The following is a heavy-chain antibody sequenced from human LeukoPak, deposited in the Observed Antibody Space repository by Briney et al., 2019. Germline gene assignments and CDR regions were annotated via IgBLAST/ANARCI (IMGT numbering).Heavy chain of an antibody. V-gene: IGHV5-51*01. D-gene: IGHD2-21*02. Sequence: GESLKISCVGSGYRFSTYWIAWARQMPGKGLEWMGIIYPGDSDTRYSPSFQGQVTISADKSISTAYLQWSSLKASDTAMYYCARQVGMVVVVTASDAFDIWGQGTMVTVSS. J-gene: IGHJ3*02. CDR2: IYPGDSDT. CDR1: GYRFSTYW. CDR3: ARQVGMVVVVTASDAFDI.